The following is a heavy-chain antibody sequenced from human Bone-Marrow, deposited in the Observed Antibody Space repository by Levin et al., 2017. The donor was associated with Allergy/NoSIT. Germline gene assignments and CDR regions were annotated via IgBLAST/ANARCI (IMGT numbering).Heavy chain of an antibody. D-gene: IGHD6-19*01. CDR1: GFPFHTSA. CDR2: ISGDADMT. Sequence: GGSLRLSCTASGFPFHTSAMTWVRQAPGQGLGWVSSISGDADMTSYADSVKGRFTVSRDNSKNMLFLQMDNLRGEDTAVFYCAKGSSGWFQETDSWGQGTLVTVSS. J-gene: IGHJ4*02. V-gene: IGHV3-23*01. CDR3: AKGSSGWFQETDS.